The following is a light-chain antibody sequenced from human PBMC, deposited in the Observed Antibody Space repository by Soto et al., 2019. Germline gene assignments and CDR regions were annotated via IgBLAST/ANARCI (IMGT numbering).Light chain of an antibody. J-gene: IGKJ4*01. V-gene: IGKV1-5*01. Sequence: DIQMTQSPSTLSASVGDRVTITCRASQSISSWLAWYQQKPGKAPKLLIYDASSLESGVPSRFSGSGSGTEFTLTISSLQPDDFATYYCHQYNSYSPLTFGGGTTVHIK. CDR3: HQYNSYSPLT. CDR1: QSISSW. CDR2: DAS.